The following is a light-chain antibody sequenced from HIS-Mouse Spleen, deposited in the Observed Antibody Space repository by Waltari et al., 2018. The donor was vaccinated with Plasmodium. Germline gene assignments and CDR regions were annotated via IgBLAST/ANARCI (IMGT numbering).Light chain of an antibody. CDR2: KAS. Sequence: DIQMTQSPSTLSASVGDRVTITCRASQSISSWLAWYQQKPGKAPKLLLYKASSLESGVPSRFSCSGSGTEFTLTISSLQPDDFATYYCQQYNSYSYTFGQGTKLEIK. J-gene: IGKJ2*01. CDR1: QSISSW. V-gene: IGKV1-5*03. CDR3: QQYNSYSYT.